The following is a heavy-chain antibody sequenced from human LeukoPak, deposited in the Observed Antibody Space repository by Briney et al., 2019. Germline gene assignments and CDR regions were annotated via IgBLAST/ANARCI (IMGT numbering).Heavy chain of an antibody. D-gene: IGHD3-9*01. CDR1: GFTFSSYS. CDR3: ARGVRASTGNYWFDP. J-gene: IGHJ5*02. V-gene: IGHV3-48*02. Sequence: PGGSLRLSCAASGFTFSSYSMNWVRQAPGKGLEWISYISSGSSTIHYADSVKGRFTISRDNAENSLYLQMSSLRDEDTAVYYCARGVRASTGNYWFDPWGQGTLVTVSS. CDR2: ISSGSSTI.